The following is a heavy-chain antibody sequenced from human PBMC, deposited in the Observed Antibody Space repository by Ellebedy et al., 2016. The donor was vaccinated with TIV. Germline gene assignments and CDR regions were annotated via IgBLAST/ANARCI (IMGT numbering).Heavy chain of an antibody. J-gene: IGHJ4*02. CDR1: GFSFSSYI. CDR3: ARDSSPWYYYGSGSYYVDY. Sequence: GESLKISCATSGFSFSSYIIHWVRQAPGKGLEWVALTSYDGDKTYYADSVKGRFTISRDNFENTLYLQVNSLRADDTAVYYCARDSSPWYYYGSGSYYVDYWGQGTLVTVSS. V-gene: IGHV3-30*12. D-gene: IGHD3-10*01. CDR2: TSYDGDKT.